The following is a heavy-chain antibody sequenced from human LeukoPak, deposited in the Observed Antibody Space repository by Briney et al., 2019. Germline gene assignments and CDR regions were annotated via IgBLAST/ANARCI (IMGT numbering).Heavy chain of an antibody. CDR2: IWYDGSNK. CDR1: GFTFSSYG. Sequence: GRSLRLSCAASGFTFSSYGMHWVRQAPGKGLEWVAVIWYDGSNKYYADSVKGRFTISRDNSKNTLYLQMNSLRAEDTAVYYCAREEIGYSSSWYSLDYYGMDVWGQGTTVTVSS. CDR3: AREEIGYSSSWYSLDYYGMDV. D-gene: IGHD6-13*01. V-gene: IGHV3-33*01. J-gene: IGHJ6*02.